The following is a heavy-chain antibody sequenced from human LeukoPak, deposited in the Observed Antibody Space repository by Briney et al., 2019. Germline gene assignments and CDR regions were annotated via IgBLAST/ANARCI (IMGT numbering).Heavy chain of an antibody. CDR3: ARSLKPTGYSYGYYYYYGMDV. J-gene: IGHJ6*02. D-gene: IGHD5-18*01. V-gene: IGHV4-59*01. Sequence: SETLSLTCTVSGGSISSYYWSWIRQPPGKGLEWIGYIYYSGSTNYNPSLKSRVTTSVDQSKNQFSLKLSSVTAADTAVYYWARSLKPTGYSYGYYYYYGMDVWGQGTTVTVSS. CDR1: GGSISSYY. CDR2: IYYSGST.